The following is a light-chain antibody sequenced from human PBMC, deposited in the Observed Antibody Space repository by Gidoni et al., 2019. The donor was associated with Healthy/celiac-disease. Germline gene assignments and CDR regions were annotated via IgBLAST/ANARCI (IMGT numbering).Light chain of an antibody. CDR1: SSDVGGYNY. CDR3: SSYTSNSTDVV. Sequence: QSALTQPAYVSGSPGQSNTISCTGTSSDVGGYNYVSWYQQLPGKAPKFMIYDVSKRPSGVSNRFSGSKSGNTASLTISGLQAEDEADYYCSSYTSNSTDVVFGGGTKLTVL. CDR2: DVS. J-gene: IGLJ2*01. V-gene: IGLV2-14*01.